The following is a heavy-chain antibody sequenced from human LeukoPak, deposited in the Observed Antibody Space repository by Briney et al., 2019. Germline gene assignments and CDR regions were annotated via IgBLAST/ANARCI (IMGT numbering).Heavy chain of an antibody. V-gene: IGHV1-8*03. Sequence: ASVKVSCKVSGYTLTELSMHWVRQAPGKGLEWMGWMNPNSGNTGYAQKFQGRVTITRNTSISTAYMELSSLRSEDTAVYYCARGGKYYDSSGYYLDYWGQGTLVTVSS. D-gene: IGHD3-22*01. CDR3: ARGGKYYDSSGYYLDY. CDR2: MNPNSGNT. J-gene: IGHJ4*02. CDR1: GYTLTELS.